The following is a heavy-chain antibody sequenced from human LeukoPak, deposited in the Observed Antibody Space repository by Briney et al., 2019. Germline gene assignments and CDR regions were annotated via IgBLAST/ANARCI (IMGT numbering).Heavy chain of an antibody. J-gene: IGHJ4*02. CDR1: GGSISSSSYY. Sequence: SETLSLTCTVSGGSISSSSYYWGWIRQPPGKGLEWIGSIYYSGSTYYNPSLKSRVTISVDTSKNQFSLKLSSVTAADTAVYYCARGVHCGGDCYHFDYWGQGTLVTVSS. CDR3: ARGVHCGGDCYHFDY. CDR2: IYYSGST. D-gene: IGHD2-21*02. V-gene: IGHV4-39*07.